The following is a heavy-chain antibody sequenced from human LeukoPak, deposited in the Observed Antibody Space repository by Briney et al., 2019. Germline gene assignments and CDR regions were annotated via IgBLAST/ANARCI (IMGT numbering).Heavy chain of an antibody. D-gene: IGHD5-24*01. CDR1: GFTFSNYA. CDR2: ISYSGDNT. V-gene: IGHV3-30*04. J-gene: IGHJ6*03. CDR3: ASDPRDGGQNV. Sequence: GRSLRLSCAASGFTFSNYAMHWVRQAPGKGLEWVTLISYSGDNTYSADSVKGRFTFSRDKSKNTLYLQMNSLRPEDSAVYYCASDPRDGGQNVWGKGTTVTVSS.